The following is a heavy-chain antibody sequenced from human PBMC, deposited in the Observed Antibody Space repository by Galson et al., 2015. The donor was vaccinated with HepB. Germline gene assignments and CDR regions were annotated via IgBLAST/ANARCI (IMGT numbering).Heavy chain of an antibody. CDR1: GFSLSTYG. J-gene: IGHJ6*02. V-gene: IGHV3-33*08. D-gene: IGHD3-10*01. Sequence: SLRLSCAASGFSLSTYGMHWVRPAPGKGLEWVAIIWYDGSNLYYGDSVKGRFTISRDTSKNTLYLQMNSLRAEDTAIYYCARDLSTTVVRGVMGDGMDVWGQGTTVTVSS. CDR2: IWYDGSNL. CDR3: ARDLSTTVVRGVMGDGMDV.